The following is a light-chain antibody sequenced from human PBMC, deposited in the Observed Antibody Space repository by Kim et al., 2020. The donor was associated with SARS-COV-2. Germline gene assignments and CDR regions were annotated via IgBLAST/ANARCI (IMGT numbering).Light chain of an antibody. J-gene: IGKJ1*01. CDR3: QQYNNWPPWT. CDR2: GAS. Sequence: SPRGSAPRSCRAWQSVRGNLAWSQQKPGQAPRLVIYGASTRATGIPARFSVSASGTGYTLTISSLQSEDLAVCYCQQYNNWPPWTFGQGAKVDIK. CDR1: QSVRGN. V-gene: IGKV3-15*01.